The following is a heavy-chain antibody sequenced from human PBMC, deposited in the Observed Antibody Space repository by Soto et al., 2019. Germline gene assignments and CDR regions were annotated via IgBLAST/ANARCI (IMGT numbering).Heavy chain of an antibody. V-gene: IGHV5-51*01. CDR1: GYSFTSYW. Sequence: GESLKISCKGSGYSFTSYWIGWVRQMPGKGLEWMGIIYPGDSDTRYSPSFQGQVTISADKSISTAYLQWSSLKASDTAMYYCARPVAAAGKSYYYYGMDVWGQGTPVTVSS. CDR2: IYPGDSDT. J-gene: IGHJ6*02. D-gene: IGHD6-13*01. CDR3: ARPVAAAGKSYYYYGMDV.